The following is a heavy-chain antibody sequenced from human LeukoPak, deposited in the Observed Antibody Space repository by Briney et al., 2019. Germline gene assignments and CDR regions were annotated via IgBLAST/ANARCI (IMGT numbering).Heavy chain of an antibody. J-gene: IGHJ4*02. Sequence: SETLSLTCAVYGGSFSGYYWSWIRQPPGKGLEWIGEINHSGSTNYNPSLKSRVTISVDTSKNQFSLKLSSVTAADTAVYYCARGPGPYDSSGYYLFDYWGQGTLVTVSS. CDR1: GGSFSGYY. D-gene: IGHD3-22*01. CDR3: ARGPGPYDSSGYYLFDY. CDR2: INHSGST. V-gene: IGHV4-34*01.